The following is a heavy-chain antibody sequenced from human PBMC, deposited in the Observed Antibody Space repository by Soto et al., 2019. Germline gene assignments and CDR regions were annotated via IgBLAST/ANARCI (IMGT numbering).Heavy chain of an antibody. CDR1: GYTFTSYY. D-gene: IGHD3-16*01. J-gene: IGHJ3*02. V-gene: IGHV1-46*01. CDR3: ARGGYGVFTFGGFDI. Sequence: ASVKVSCKASGYTFTSYYMHWVRQAPGQGLEWMGIINPSGGSTSYAQKFQGRVTMTRDTSTSTVYMELSSLRSEDTAVYYCARGGYGVFTFGGFDICXQGATVTGSS. CDR2: INPSGGST.